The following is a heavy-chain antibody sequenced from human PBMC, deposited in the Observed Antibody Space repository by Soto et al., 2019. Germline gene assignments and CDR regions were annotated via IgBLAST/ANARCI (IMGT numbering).Heavy chain of an antibody. Sequence: EVQLVQSGAEVKKPGESLKISCKGSGYSFTSYWIGWVRQMPGKGLEWMGIIYPGDSDTRYSPSFQGQVTISADKSISTAYLQWSSLKASDTAMYYCARPSDMVRGVIIRSGFDYWGQGTLVTVSS. V-gene: IGHV5-51*01. CDR1: GYSFTSYW. CDR3: ARPSDMVRGVIIRSGFDY. CDR2: IYPGDSDT. J-gene: IGHJ4*02. D-gene: IGHD3-10*01.